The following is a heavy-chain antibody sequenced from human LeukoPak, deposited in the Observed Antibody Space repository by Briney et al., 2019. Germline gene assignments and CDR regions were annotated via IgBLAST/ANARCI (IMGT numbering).Heavy chain of an antibody. D-gene: IGHD2-2*01. Sequence: ASVKVSCKASGYTFTSYGFSWVRQAPGQGLEWMGWIKTNTGNPTYAQGFTGRFVFSLDTSVSTAYLQISSLKAEDTAVYYCARAGGYCSSTSCYYGVDYWGQGTLVTVSS. CDR2: IKTNTGNP. J-gene: IGHJ4*02. CDR3: ARAGGYCSSTSCYYGVDY. V-gene: IGHV7-4-1*02. CDR1: GYTFTSYG.